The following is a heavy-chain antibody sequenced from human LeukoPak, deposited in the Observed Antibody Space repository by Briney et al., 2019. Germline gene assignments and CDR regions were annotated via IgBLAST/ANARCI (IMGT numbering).Heavy chain of an antibody. D-gene: IGHD2-15*01. CDR1: GGTFSSHA. Sequence: SVKVSCKASGGTFSSHAISWVRQAPGQGLEWMGGIIPMIGTANYAQKFQGRVTITADESTSTAYMELSSLRSEDTAVYYCARDEVRGYCSGGSCFDAFDIWGQGTMVTVSS. CDR2: IIPMIGTA. V-gene: IGHV1-69*13. CDR3: ARDEVRGYCSGGSCFDAFDI. J-gene: IGHJ3*02.